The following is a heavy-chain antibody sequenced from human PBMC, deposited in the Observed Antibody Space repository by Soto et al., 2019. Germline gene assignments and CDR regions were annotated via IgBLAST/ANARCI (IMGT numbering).Heavy chain of an antibody. CDR1: GGILRGYS. CDR2: INHSGST. CDR3: ARSPDSSGYYPRRYYYGMDV. D-gene: IGHD3-22*01. Sequence: ASENLSHPCAGSGGILRGYSWGGSRQPPGEGLEWIGEINHSGSTNYNPSLKSRVTISVDTSKNQFSLKLSSVTAADTAVYYCARSPDSSGYYPRRYYYGMDVWGQGTTVTVSS. J-gene: IGHJ6*02. V-gene: IGHV4-34*01.